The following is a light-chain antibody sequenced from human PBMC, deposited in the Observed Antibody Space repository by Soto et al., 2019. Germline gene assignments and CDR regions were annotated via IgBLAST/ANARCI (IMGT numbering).Light chain of an antibody. CDR3: QQNVSPPIT. CDR2: GAS. CDR1: QSVTSSY. J-gene: IGKJ5*01. Sequence: EIVLTQSPGTLSLSPRERATLSCRASQSVTSSYLAWYQQKPGQAPRLLIYGASSRATGIPDRFSGSGSGTDFTLTISRLEAEDFAVYYCQQNVSPPITFGQGTRLEIK. V-gene: IGKV3-20*01.